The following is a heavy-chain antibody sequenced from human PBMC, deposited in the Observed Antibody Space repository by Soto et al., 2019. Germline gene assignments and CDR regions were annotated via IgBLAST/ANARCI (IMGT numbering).Heavy chain of an antibody. J-gene: IGHJ3*02. CDR2: IRWNSGSI. CDR3: AKDTEYRVIPTQRAFDI. D-gene: IGHD2-21*01. V-gene: IGHV3-9*01. CDR1: GFTFDDYA. Sequence: EVQLVESGGGLVQPGRSLRLSCAASGFTFDDYAMHWVRQAPGKGLEWVSGIRWNSGSIGYADSVKGRFTISRDNAKNSLYLQMNSLRAEDTALYYCAKDTEYRVIPTQRAFDIWGQGTMVTVSS.